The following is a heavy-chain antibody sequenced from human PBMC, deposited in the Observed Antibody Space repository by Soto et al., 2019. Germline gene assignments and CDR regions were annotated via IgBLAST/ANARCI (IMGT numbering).Heavy chain of an antibody. J-gene: IGHJ4*02. CDR2: ISSPTNYI. CDR3: AIESEDLTSNFDY. CDR1: GFTFTRDS. Sequence: EVQLVESGGGLVKPGVSLRLSCAASGFTFTRDSMNWFRQATGKSLERVSSISSPTNYIYYADSMKGRFTVSRDNAKNSVYLEINRLSAEDTALYYCAIESEDLTSNFDYWFQGTLGTVSS. V-gene: IGHV3-21*01.